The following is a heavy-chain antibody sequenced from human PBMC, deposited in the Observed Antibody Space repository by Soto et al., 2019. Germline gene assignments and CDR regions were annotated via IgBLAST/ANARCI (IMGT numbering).Heavy chain of an antibody. CDR1: GGSFSGYY. J-gene: IGHJ6*02. CDR2: INHSGST. D-gene: IGHD4-4*01. CDR3: ARGPLRMGGALQGYYYYGMDV. V-gene: IGHV4-34*01. Sequence: SETLSLTCAVYGGSFSGYYWSWIRQPPGKGLEWIGEINHSGSTNYNPSLKSRVTISVDTSKNQFSLKLSSVTAADTAVYYCARGPLRMGGALQGYYYYGMDVWGQGTTVTVSS.